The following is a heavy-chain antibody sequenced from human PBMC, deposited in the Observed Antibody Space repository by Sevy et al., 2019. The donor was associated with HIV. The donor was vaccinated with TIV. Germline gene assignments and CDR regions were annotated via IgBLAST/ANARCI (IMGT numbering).Heavy chain of an antibody. D-gene: IGHD3-3*01. J-gene: IGHJ4*02. CDR2: INPNSGGT. CDR1: GYTFTGYY. V-gene: IGHV1-2*06. Sequence: ASVKVSCKASGYTFTGYYMHWVRQAPGQGLEWMGRINPNSGGTNYAQKFQGRVTMTRDTSISTAYMELSRLRSDDTAVYYCARDPCLEWLSTPGEFDYWGQGTLVTVSS. CDR3: ARDPCLEWLSTPGEFDY.